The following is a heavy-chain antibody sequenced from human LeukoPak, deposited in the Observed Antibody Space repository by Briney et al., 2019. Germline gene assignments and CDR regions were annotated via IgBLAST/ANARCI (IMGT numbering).Heavy chain of an antibody. Sequence: SVTVSCKASGYTFTSYDINWVRQDTGHRLEWMGWMNANSGNTGYAQKFHGRVTITRNTSISTAYMELSSLRSEDTAVDYCARTTSGSSWYVGYYYYYMDVRGKGTTVTVSS. CDR1: GYTFTSYD. CDR3: ARTTSGSSWYVGYYYYYMDV. D-gene: IGHD6-13*01. V-gene: IGHV1-8*03. CDR2: MNANSGNT. J-gene: IGHJ6*03.